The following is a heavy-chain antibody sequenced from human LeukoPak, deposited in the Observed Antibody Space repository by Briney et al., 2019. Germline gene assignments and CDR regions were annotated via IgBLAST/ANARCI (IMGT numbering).Heavy chain of an antibody. J-gene: IGHJ4*02. CDR2: ISWDGTNT. CDR3: GKGSGSYRLVDY. CDR1: GFTFDDYS. Sequence: GSLRLSCAASGFTFDDYSMYWVRQAPGKGLEWVSLISWDGTNTYYADSVKGRFTISRDNSKNSLYLQMNSLRTEDTALYFCGKGSGSYRLVDYWGQGTLVTVSS. D-gene: IGHD1-26*01. V-gene: IGHV3-43*01.